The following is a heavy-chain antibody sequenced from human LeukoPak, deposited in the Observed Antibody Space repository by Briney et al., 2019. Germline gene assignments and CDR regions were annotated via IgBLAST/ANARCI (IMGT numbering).Heavy chain of an antibody. CDR2: INSDGTTT. Sequence: GGSLRLSCAASGFTFSSYWMHWVRQAPGKGLVWVSRINSDGTTTNYADSVKGRFTISRDNAKNTLYLQMNSLRAEDTAVYYCAKVYSRDYGGNSFFDYWGQGTLVTVSS. V-gene: IGHV3-74*01. CDR3: AKVYSRDYGGNSFFDY. D-gene: IGHD4-23*01. J-gene: IGHJ4*02. CDR1: GFTFSSYW.